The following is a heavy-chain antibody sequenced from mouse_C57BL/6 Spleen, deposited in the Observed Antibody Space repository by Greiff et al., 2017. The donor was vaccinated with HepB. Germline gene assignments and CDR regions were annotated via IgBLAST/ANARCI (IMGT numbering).Heavy chain of an antibody. Sequence: VQLQQSVAELVRPGASVKLSCTASGFNIKNTYMPWVKQRPEQGLEWIGRIDPANGNTNYAPKFQGKATLTADTSSNTAYLQLSSLTSEDTALYYCVWKDYYAMDYWGQGTSVTVSS. V-gene: IGHV14-3*01. CDR2: IDPANGNT. CDR3: VWKDYYAMDY. J-gene: IGHJ4*01. CDR1: GFNIKNTY.